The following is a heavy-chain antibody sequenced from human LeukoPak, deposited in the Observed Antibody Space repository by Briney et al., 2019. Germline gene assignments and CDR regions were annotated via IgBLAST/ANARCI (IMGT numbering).Heavy chain of an antibody. D-gene: IGHD1-7*01. CDR3: AKDPGTTLYFHY. CDR2: IRYDGSNE. V-gene: IGHV3-30*02. CDR1: GFTFRSYG. Sequence: GGSLRLSCAASGFTFRSYGMHWVRQAPGKGLEWVAFIRYDGSNEYYADSVKGRFTISRDNSKNTLYLQMNSLRAEDTAVYYCAKDPGTTLYFHYWGQGTLVTVSS. J-gene: IGHJ4*02.